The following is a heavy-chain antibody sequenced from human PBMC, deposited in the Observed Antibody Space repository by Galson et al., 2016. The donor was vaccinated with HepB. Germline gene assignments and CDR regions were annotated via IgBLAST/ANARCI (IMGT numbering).Heavy chain of an antibody. D-gene: IGHD2-21*02. J-gene: IGHJ6*02. CDR2: ISSTSNTI. Sequence: SLRLSCAVSGFTFGSYSMNWARQAPGKGLEWVSYISSTSNTIFYADSVQGRFTISRDNAKNSLYLQMNSLRDEDTAVYYCARDGSYCGGDCYSFHYGLDVWGQGTTVTVSS. V-gene: IGHV3-48*02. CDR1: GFTFGSYS. CDR3: ARDGSYCGGDCYSFHYGLDV.